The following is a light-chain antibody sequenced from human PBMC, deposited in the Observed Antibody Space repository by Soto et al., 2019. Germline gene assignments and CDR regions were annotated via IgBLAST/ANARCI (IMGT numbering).Light chain of an antibody. CDR2: DAS. Sequence: DIQMTQSPSTLSASVGDRVTITCRASRSISNWLAWYQQRPGIAPKLLIFDASILQSGVPSRFSGSGSGTEFTLTISGLQPDDFATYYCQQYNSYSYTFGQGTKVDI. V-gene: IGKV1-5*01. CDR1: RSISNW. CDR3: QQYNSYSYT. J-gene: IGKJ2*01.